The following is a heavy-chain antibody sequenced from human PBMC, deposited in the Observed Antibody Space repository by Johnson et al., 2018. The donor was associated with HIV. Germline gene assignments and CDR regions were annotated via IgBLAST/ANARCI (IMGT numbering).Heavy chain of an antibody. D-gene: IGHD2-15*01. J-gene: IGHJ3*02. CDR2: IESDDTT. CDR1: GFTFSDYY. CDR3: VREDSMILPPYHDAFDI. V-gene: IGHV3-74*01. Sequence: VQLVESGGGLVKPGGSLRLSCAASGFTFSDYYMSWVRRAPGKGLVWVSHIESDDTTAYADYVRGRFTISRDNAKNTVYLQMNSLRVEDTAVYYCVREDSMILPPYHDAFDIWGQGTMVTVSS.